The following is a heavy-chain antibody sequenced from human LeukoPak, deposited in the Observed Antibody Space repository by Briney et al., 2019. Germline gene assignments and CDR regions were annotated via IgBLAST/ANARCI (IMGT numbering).Heavy chain of an antibody. CDR1: GDSFSSNSAA. CDR3: ARGPQFTYYYGMDV. V-gene: IGHV6-1*01. J-gene: IGHJ6*02. D-gene: IGHD3-16*01. Sequence: SQTLSLTCAISGDSFSSNSAAWNWIRQSPSRGLEWLGRTYYRSKWYNDYAVSVKSRITINPNTSKNQFSLQLNSVTPEDTAVYYCARGPQFTYYYGMDVWGQGTTVTVSS. CDR2: TYYRSKWYN.